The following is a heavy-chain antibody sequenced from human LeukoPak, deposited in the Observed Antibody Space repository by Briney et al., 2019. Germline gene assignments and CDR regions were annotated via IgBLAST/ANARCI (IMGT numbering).Heavy chain of an antibody. J-gene: IGHJ4*02. CDR2: IKVDGTEK. D-gene: IGHD4-11*01. Sequence: GGSLRLSCAASGFTFSAFWMSWVRQAPGKGLEWVANIKVDGTEKNYVDSVKGRLTISRVNAKNSLYLQMNSLRTEDTAVYYCARGGRNIDSWGQGTLVTVSS. V-gene: IGHV3-7*01. CDR1: GFTFSAFW. CDR3: ARGGRNIDS.